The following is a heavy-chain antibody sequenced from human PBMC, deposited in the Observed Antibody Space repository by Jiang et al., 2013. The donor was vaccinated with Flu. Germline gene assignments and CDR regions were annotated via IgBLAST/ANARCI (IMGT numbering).Heavy chain of an antibody. J-gene: IGHJ4*02. CDR2: ISYDGSKT. CDR1: RFTFSTYG. D-gene: IGHD5-18*01. V-gene: IGHV3-30*18. Sequence: QLVESGGGVVQPGRSLRLSCAASRFTFSTYGMHWVRQAPGEGLEWVAVISYDGSKTYYADSLKGRFTISRDNSKNTLYLQMDSLRVEDTAVYYCAKGFGRARPTAMVTPLDSWGQGTLVTVSS. CDR3: AKGFGRARPTAMVTPLDS.